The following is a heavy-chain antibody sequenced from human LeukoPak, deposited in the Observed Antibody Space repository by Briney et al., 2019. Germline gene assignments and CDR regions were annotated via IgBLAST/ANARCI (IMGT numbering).Heavy chain of an antibody. V-gene: IGHV3-74*01. CDR2: INSDGSST. D-gene: IGHD3-3*01. Sequence: GGSLRLSCAASGFTFSSYWMHWVRQAPGKGLVWVSRINSDGSSTSYADSVKGRFTISRDNAKNTLYLQMNSLRAEDTAVYYCARDGAAYDFGSGYYVTEYNWFDPWGQGTLVTVSS. J-gene: IGHJ5*02. CDR1: GFTFSSYW. CDR3: ARDGAAYDFGSGYYVTEYNWFDP.